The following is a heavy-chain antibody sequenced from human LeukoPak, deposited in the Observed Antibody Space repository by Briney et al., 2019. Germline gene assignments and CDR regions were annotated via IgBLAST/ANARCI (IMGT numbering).Heavy chain of an antibody. CDR1: GFTFSGYW. Sequence: GGSLRLSCAASGFTFSGYWMHWVRQAPGKGLVWVSRINTDGSSTRYADSVKGRFTISRDNAKNTLYLKMNSLRAEDTAVYYCAKAAGYSTSWSDYWGQGTLVTVSS. CDR2: INTDGSST. CDR3: AKAAGYSTSWSDY. V-gene: IGHV3-74*01. J-gene: IGHJ4*02. D-gene: IGHD6-13*01.